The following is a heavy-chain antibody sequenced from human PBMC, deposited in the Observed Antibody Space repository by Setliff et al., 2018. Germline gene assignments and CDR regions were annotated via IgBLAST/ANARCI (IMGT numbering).Heavy chain of an antibody. D-gene: IGHD6-13*01. CDR2: INHSGST. V-gene: IGHV4-34*01. CDR1: GGSFSGYY. Sequence: SETLSLTCAVYGGSFSGYYWSWIRQPPGKGLEWIGEINHSGSTYYNPSLKSRVTISVDTSKNQFSLKLSSVTAADTAVYYCARVSMYSSSWYYYYYGMDVWGQGTTVTVSS. CDR3: ARVSMYSSSWYYYYYGMDV. J-gene: IGHJ6*02.